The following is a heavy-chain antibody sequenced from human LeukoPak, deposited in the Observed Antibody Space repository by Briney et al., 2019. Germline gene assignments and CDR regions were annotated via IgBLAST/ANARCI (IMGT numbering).Heavy chain of an antibody. V-gene: IGHV3-30*04. CDR3: ARDRDYDILTGYPYLIDY. J-gene: IGHJ4*02. D-gene: IGHD3-9*01. CDR1: GFTFSSYA. CDR2: TSYDGSNK. Sequence: PGGSLRLSCAASGFTFSSYAMHWVRQAPGKGLEWVAVTSYDGSNKYYADSVKGRFTISRDNSKNTLYLQMNSLRAEDTAVYYCARDRDYDILTGYPYLIDYWGQGTLVTVSS.